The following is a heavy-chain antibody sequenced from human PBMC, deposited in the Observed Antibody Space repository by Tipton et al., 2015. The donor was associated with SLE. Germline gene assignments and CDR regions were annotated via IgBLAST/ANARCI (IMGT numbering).Heavy chain of an antibody. V-gene: IGHV4-34*01. D-gene: IGHD6-13*01. Sequence: GLVKPSETLSLTCAVYGGSFSGYYWSWIRQPPGKGLEWIGEINHSGSTNYNPSLKSRGTISVDTSKNQFSLKLSSVTAADTAVYYCARGGRAPLRSSWSNACDIWGEGTMVTVSS. CDR1: GGSFSGYY. CDR2: INHSGST. J-gene: IGHJ3*02. CDR3: ARGGRAPLRSSWSNACDI.